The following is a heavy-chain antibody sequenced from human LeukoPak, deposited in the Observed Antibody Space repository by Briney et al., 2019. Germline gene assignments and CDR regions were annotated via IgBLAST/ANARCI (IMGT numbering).Heavy chain of an antibody. Sequence: GGSLRLSCAVSGFTFSGYAMSWVRQAPGKGLEWVSYMSSSISTIYYADSVKGRFTISRDNAKNSLHLQMNSLRDEDTAVYYCARDPSSAVAGYFDYWGQGTLVTVSS. CDR1: GFTFSGYA. J-gene: IGHJ4*02. D-gene: IGHD6-19*01. CDR3: ARDPSSAVAGYFDY. CDR2: MSSSISTI. V-gene: IGHV3-48*02.